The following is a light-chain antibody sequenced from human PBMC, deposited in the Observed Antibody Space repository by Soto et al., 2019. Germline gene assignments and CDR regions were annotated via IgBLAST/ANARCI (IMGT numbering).Light chain of an antibody. Sequence: EIVMTLSPATLSMSPGERATLSCRASQTGYNNLALYHQKPGQPPRRLIYGTSARATGIPASFSGSGSGTEFTLTISTMQSQALAGYYSPQYSNSPLPVSGAPNKEI. V-gene: IGKV3-15*01. CDR1: QTGYNN. J-gene: IGKJ4*01. CDR2: GTS. CDR3: PQYSNSPLP.